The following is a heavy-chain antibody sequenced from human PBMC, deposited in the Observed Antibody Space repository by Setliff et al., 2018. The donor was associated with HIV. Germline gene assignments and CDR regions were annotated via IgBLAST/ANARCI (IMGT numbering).Heavy chain of an antibody. J-gene: IGHJ5*02. Sequence: ASVKVSCKASGHTSTAYPIHWVRQAPGQRLEWMGWINAGNGNTKSSQKFQNRVTIMRDTSASTAYMELNSLTSEDTAVYYCVGERYCSGGRCYSGWFDPWGQGTLVTVS. V-gene: IGHV1-3*01. CDR1: GHTSTAYP. D-gene: IGHD2-15*01. CDR3: VGERYCSGGRCYSGWFDP. CDR2: INAGNGNT.